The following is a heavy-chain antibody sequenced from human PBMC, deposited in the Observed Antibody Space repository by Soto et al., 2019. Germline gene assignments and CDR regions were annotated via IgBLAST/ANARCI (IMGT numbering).Heavy chain of an antibody. J-gene: IGHJ3*02. Sequence: PGGSLRLSCAASGFTFRSYSGITFRSYWMHWVRQAPGKGLVWVSRINSDGTTTNYADSVKGRFTISRDNAKKTLYLQMNSLRDDDTAVYYCAGNYNNNAFDIWGQGTMVTVSS. CDR3: AGNYNNNAFDI. CDR2: INSDGTTT. V-gene: IGHV3-74*01. D-gene: IGHD1-7*01. CDR1: GFTFRSYSGITFRSYW.